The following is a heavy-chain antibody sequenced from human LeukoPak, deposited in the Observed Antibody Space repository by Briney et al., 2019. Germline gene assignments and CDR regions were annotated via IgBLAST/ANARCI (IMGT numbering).Heavy chain of an antibody. CDR3: AKEGAYPIITYDT. J-gene: IGHJ5*02. CDR2: IKRDGNEK. D-gene: IGHD3-10*01. V-gene: IGHV3-7*01. CDR1: GFTFSRYW. Sequence: GGSLRLSCAASGFTFSRYWMNWVRQAPGKGLEWVANIKRDGNEKNYVDSVKGRFSISRDNAKNSLYLQMDSLRAEDTAVYYCAKEGAYPIITYDTWGQGALVTVSS.